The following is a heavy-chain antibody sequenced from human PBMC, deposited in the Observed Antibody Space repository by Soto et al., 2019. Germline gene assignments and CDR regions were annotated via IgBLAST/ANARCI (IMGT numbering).Heavy chain of an antibody. V-gene: IGHV4-39*01. D-gene: IGHD1-1*01. CDR3: ARIPTGTTTDASDI. Sequence: QLQLQESGPGLVKPSETLSLSCGVSGDSISNSRFYWGWIRQPPGKGLEWIGSIYYSGSTYYNPSLKSRVTISIDTSKTQLSLQLSSVTAADTAVYYCARIPTGTTTDASDIWGHGTLVTVSS. CDR2: IYYSGST. CDR1: GDSISNSRFY. J-gene: IGHJ3*02.